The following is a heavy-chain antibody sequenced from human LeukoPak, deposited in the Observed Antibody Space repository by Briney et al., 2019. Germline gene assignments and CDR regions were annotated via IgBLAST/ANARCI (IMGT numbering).Heavy chain of an antibody. Sequence: GGSLRLSCAASGFTFSSYAMHWVRQAPGKGLEWVAVIPYDGSNKYYADSVKGRFTISRDNSKNTLYLQMNSLRAEDTAVYYCASRHYGSGSELDYWGQGTLVTVSS. CDR3: ASRHYGSGSELDY. CDR2: IPYDGSNK. D-gene: IGHD3-10*01. CDR1: GFTFSSYA. V-gene: IGHV3-30-3*01. J-gene: IGHJ4*02.